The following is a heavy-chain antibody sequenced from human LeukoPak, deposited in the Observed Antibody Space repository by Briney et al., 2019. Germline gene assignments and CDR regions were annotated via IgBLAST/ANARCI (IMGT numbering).Heavy chain of an antibody. CDR1: GFTFSSYE. Sequence: GGSLRLSCAASGFTFSSYEMNWVRQAPGKGLEWVSYISSSGSTIYYADSVKGRFTISRDNAKNSLYLQMNSLRAEDTAVYYCARVLTGTTGRIDYWGQGTLVTVSS. CDR3: ARVLTGTTGRIDY. J-gene: IGHJ4*02. CDR2: ISSSGSTI. V-gene: IGHV3-48*03. D-gene: IGHD1-7*01.